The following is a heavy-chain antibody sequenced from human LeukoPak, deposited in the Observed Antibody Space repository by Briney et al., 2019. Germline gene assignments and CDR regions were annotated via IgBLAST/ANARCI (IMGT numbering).Heavy chain of an antibody. CDR3: ARDGGSYAFDI. Sequence: GGSLRLSCAASGFTFSSYWMYWVRQAPGKGLEWVASIKQDESEKYYGDSVKGRFTVSRDNAKNSLFLQMNSLRAEDTAVYDCARDGGSYAFDIWGQGTMVTVSS. V-gene: IGHV3-7*01. CDR1: GFTFSSYW. CDR2: IKQDESEK. D-gene: IGHD3-16*01. J-gene: IGHJ3*02.